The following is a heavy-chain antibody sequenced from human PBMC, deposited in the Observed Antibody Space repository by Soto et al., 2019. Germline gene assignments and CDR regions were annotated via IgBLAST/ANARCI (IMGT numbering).Heavy chain of an antibody. V-gene: IGHV1-46*01. Sequence: GASVKVSCKASGGTFSSYSISWVRQAPGQGLEWMGIINPIGGRTSYAQKFQGRVTMTRDTSTSTAYMELSSLRSEDTAVYYCARDGPIPDDYWGQGTLVTVSS. CDR2: INPIGGRT. J-gene: IGHJ4*02. CDR1: GGTFSSYS. CDR3: ARDGPIPDDY.